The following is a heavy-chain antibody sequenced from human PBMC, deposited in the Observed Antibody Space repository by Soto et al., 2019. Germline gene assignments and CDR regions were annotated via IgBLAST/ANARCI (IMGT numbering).Heavy chain of an antibody. V-gene: IGHV4-34*01. D-gene: IGHD2-2*02. CDR3: ASAGYCSSTSCYKGSWFDP. CDR2: INHSGST. Sequence: SETLSLTCAVYGGSFSGYYWSWIRQPPGKGLEWIGEINHSGSTNYNPSLKSRVTISVDTSKNQFSLKLSSVTAADTAVYYCASAGYCSSTSCYKGSWFDPWGQGTLVTVPS. J-gene: IGHJ5*02. CDR1: GGSFSGYY.